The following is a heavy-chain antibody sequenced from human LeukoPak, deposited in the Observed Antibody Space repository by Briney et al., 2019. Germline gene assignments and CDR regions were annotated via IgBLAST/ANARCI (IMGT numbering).Heavy chain of an antibody. V-gene: IGHV1-2*02. CDR1: GFTFSSYG. CDR2: INPNSGGT. Sequence: PGRSLRLSCAASGFTFSSYGMHWVRQAPGQGLEWMGWINPNSGGTNYAQKFQGRVTMTRDTSISTAYMELSRLRSDDTAVYYCARDYDFCSGFSPASSGIYGMDVWGQGTTVTVSS. J-gene: IGHJ6*02. CDR3: ARDYDFCSGFSPASSGIYGMDV. D-gene: IGHD3-3*01.